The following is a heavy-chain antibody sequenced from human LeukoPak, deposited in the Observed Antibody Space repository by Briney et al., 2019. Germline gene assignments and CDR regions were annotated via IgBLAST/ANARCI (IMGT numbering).Heavy chain of an antibody. CDR3: VRGKYTSGYYVYSFDY. V-gene: IGHV4-59*01. CDR2: IYYSGST. D-gene: IGHD3-22*01. CDR1: GGSISTYY. Sequence: SETLSLTCTVSGGSISTYYWSWIRQPPGKGLEWIGYIYYSGSTNYNPSLKSRVTISVDTSKNQFSLKLSSVTAADTAVYYCVRGKYTSGYYVYSFDYWGQGTLVTVSS. J-gene: IGHJ4*02.